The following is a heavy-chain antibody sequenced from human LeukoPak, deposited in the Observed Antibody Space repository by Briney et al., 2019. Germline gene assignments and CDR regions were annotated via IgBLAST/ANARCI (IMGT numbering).Heavy chain of an antibody. Sequence: SETLSLTCAVSGGSISSSNWWSWVRQPPGKGLEWIGEIYHSGSTNYNPSLKSRVTISVDTSKNQFSLKLSSVTAADTAVYYCARSRYSSDFDYWGQGTLVTVSS. V-gene: IGHV4-4*02. CDR1: GGSISSSNW. D-gene: IGHD6-19*01. CDR2: IYHSGST. CDR3: ARSRYSSDFDY. J-gene: IGHJ4*02.